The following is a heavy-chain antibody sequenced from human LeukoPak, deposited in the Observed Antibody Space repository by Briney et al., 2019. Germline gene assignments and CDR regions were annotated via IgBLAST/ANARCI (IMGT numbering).Heavy chain of an antibody. Sequence: SETLSPTCTVSGGSISSGSYYWSWIRQPAGKGLEWIGRIYTSGSTNYNPSLKSRVTISVDTSKNQFSLKLSSVTAADTAVYYCARDCYDFWSGCGFDYWGQGTLVTVSS. CDR3: ARDCYDFWSGCGFDY. CDR2: IYTSGST. J-gene: IGHJ4*02. CDR1: GGSISSGSYY. D-gene: IGHD3-3*01. V-gene: IGHV4-61*02.